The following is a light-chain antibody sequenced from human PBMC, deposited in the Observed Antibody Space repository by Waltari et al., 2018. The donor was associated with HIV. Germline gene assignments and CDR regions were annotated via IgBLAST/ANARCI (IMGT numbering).Light chain of an antibody. J-gene: IGLJ1*01. CDR1: VLTQRN. V-gene: IGLV3-25*03. Sequence: SYELRQPPSMSVSPGQTARNTCTGYVLTQRNAHWYQKKPGQAPVGIIYKDFERPSGIPDRFSGSRSGTTATLTISRIEAEDEADYFCHSAGTSDTEFNVFGLGTRVTVI. CDR3: HSAGTSDTEFNV. CDR2: KDF.